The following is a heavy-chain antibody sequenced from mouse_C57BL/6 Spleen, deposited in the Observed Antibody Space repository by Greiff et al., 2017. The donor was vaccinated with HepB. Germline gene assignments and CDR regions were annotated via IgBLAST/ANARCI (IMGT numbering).Heavy chain of an antibody. V-gene: IGHV5-4*01. CDR2: ISDGGSYT. CDR3: ARDTTVVAHYYAMDY. CDR1: GFTFSSYA. Sequence: DVKLVESGGGLVKPGGSLKLSCAASGFTFSSYAMSWVRQTPEKRLEWVATISDGGSYTYYPDNVKGRFTISRDNAKNNLYLQMSHLKSEDTAMYYCARDTTVVAHYYAMDYWGQGTSVTVSS. D-gene: IGHD1-1*01. J-gene: IGHJ4*01.